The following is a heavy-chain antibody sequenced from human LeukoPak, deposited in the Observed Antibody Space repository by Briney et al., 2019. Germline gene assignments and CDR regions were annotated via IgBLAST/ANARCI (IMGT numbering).Heavy chain of an antibody. V-gene: IGHV3-21*01. CDR3: ARDPTPKWDLLPYFDC. J-gene: IGHJ4*02. CDR2: ISSGGSYI. D-gene: IGHD1-26*01. CDR1: GFTFSDYS. Sequence: GGSLRLSCTASGFTFSDYSVNWVRQAPGKGLEWDSSISSGGSYIYYADSVKGRFTISRDNARNSLYLQMNSLSAEDTAVYYCARDPTPKWDLLPYFDCWGQGALVSVSS.